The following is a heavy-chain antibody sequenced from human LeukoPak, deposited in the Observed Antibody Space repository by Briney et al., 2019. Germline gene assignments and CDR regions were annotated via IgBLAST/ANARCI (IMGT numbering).Heavy chain of an antibody. J-gene: IGHJ6*03. D-gene: IGHD3-10*01. CDR2: IYTSGST. CDR1: GGSFSGYY. V-gene: IGHV4-4*07. CDR3: ARDSFRLWFGELLYYMDV. Sequence: SETLSLTCAVYGGSFSGYYWSWIRQPAGKGLEWIGRIYTSGSTNYNPSLKSRVTVSVDTSKNQFSLKLSSVTAADTAAYYCARDSFRLWFGELLYYMDVWGKGTTVTVSS.